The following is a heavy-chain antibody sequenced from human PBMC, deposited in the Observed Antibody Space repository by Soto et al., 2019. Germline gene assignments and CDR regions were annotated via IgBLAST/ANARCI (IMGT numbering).Heavy chain of an antibody. J-gene: IGHJ3*01. V-gene: IGHV3-23*01. CDR2: ISGSGGTT. D-gene: IGHD2-21*02. Sequence: GGSLRLSCAASGFTFNTYAMNWVRQAPGKGLEWVASISGSGGTTYYADSVKGRFTVSRDTSKNTLFLQMNSLSAEDTAVYYCAKGFIVVVTAIRPDDNFDVWGQGTMVTVSS. CDR3: AKGFIVVVTAIRPDDNFDV. CDR1: GFTFNTYA.